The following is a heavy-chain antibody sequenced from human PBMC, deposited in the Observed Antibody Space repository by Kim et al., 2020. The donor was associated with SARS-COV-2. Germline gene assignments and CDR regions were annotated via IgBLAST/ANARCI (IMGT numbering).Heavy chain of an antibody. D-gene: IGHD3-22*01. J-gene: IGHJ6*02. V-gene: IGHV3-66*01. CDR3: ARVHYDSSGYYYYYYGMDV. Sequence: GRFTISRDNSKNTLYLQMNSLRAEDTAVYYCARVHYDSSGYYYYYYGMDVWGQGTTVTVSS.